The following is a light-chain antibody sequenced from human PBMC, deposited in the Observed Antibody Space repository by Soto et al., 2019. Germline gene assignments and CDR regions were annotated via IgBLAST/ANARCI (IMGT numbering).Light chain of an antibody. CDR2: DAS. Sequence: DIQMTQSPSSLSASVGDRVTITCQASQDISNYLNWYQQKPGKAPKLLIYDASILETWVPSRFGGSGSGTDFTFTISSLQPEDITTYYSPQYDNLHPFTFGPGTKVDIK. V-gene: IGKV1-33*01. CDR1: QDISNY. J-gene: IGKJ3*01. CDR3: PQYDNLHPFT.